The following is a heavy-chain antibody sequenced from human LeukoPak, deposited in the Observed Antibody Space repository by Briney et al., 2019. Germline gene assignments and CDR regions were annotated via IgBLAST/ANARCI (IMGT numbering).Heavy chain of an antibody. J-gene: IGHJ3*02. CDR1: GFTFSSYA. Sequence: TGGSLRLSCAASGFTFSSYAMSWVRQAPGKGLEWVSAISGNGGDTYHADSVKGRFTISRDNSKKTLYLQMNSLRAEDTAVYYCAYRGKIAVTTKGAFDIWGQGTLVTVSS. CDR3: AYRGKIAVTTKGAFDI. CDR2: ISGNGGDT. D-gene: IGHD4-17*01. V-gene: IGHV3-23*01.